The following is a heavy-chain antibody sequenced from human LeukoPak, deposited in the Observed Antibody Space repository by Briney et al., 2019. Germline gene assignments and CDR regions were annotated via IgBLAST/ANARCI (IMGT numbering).Heavy chain of an antibody. CDR1: GFAFSDYA. J-gene: IGHJ4*02. V-gene: IGHV3-23*01. CDR3: AKGGLTATYYFDH. D-gene: IGHD1-1*01. Sequence: GGSLRLSCAASGFAFSDYAMNWVRQAPGKGLEWVSSINENDDGTSYADSVKGRFTISRDNSRNTVFLQMNSLTAEDTAVYYCAKGGLTATYYFDHWGQGTLVTVSS. CDR2: INENDDGT.